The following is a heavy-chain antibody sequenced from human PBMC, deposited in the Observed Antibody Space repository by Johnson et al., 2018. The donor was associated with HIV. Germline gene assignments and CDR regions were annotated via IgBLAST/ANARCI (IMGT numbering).Heavy chain of an antibody. CDR2: VSSNGGKT. J-gene: IGHJ3*01. V-gene: IGHV3-64*01. D-gene: IGHD6-13*01. CDR1: GFTFSTYA. Sequence: EVQLVESGGGLVQPGGSLRLSCADSGFTFSTYAMHWVRQAPGKGLEYVSGVSSNGGKTYYENSVKGRLTISRDNSKNTLYLQMGSLRTEDMAVYHCARARYTSDWYLYDAFDLWGQGTMVTVSS. CDR3: ARARYTSDWYLYDAFDL.